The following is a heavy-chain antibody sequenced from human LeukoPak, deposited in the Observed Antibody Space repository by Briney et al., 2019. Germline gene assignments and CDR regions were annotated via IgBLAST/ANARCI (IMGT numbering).Heavy chain of an antibody. CDR1: GGSFSGYY. CDR2: INHSGST. V-gene: IGHV4-34*01. Sequence: SETLSLTCAVYGGSFSGYYWSWIRQPPGKGLEWIGEINHSGSTNYNPSLKSRVTISVDTSKNQFSLKLSSVTAADTAVYYCARNHYYDSSGRDYWGQGTLVTVSS. D-gene: IGHD3-22*01. CDR3: ARNHYYDSSGRDY. J-gene: IGHJ4*02.